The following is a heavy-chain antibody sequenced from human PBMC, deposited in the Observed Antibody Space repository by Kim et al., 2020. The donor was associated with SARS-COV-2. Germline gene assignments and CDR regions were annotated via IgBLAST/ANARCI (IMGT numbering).Heavy chain of an antibody. J-gene: IGHJ4*02. V-gene: IGHV3-33*01. CDR2: IWYDGSNK. D-gene: IGHD3-10*01. CDR3: ARAALDYGSGSPTLIFLDY. Sequence: GGSLRLSCAASGFTFSSYGMHWVRQAPGKGLEWVAVIWYDGSNKYYADSVKGRFTISRDNSKNTLYLQMNSLRAEDTAVYYCARAALDYGSGSPTLIFLDYWGQGTLVTVSS. CDR1: GFTFSSYG.